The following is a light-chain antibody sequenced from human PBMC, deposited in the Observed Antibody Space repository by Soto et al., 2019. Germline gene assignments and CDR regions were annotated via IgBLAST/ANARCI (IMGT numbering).Light chain of an antibody. CDR3: QVWDITPDHYV. Sequence: SYELTQPPSVSVAPEKTARLTCGGDNIGSKRVHWYRQKPGQAPVLAIYYDNDRPSGIPERFSGSNSWNTATLTNNRVEAGDEAEYYCQVWDITPDHYVFGTGTKVTVL. CDR1: NIGSKR. CDR2: YDN. V-gene: IGLV3-21*04. J-gene: IGLJ1*01.